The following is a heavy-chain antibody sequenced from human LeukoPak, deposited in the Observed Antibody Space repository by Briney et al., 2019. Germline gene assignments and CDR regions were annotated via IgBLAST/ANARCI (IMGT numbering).Heavy chain of an antibody. D-gene: IGHD1-26*01. CDR1: GYTLTELS. J-gene: IGHJ4*02. CDR2: FDPEDGET. V-gene: IGHV1-24*01. CDR3: ATRAPPEWELPN. Sequence: GASVKVSCKVSGYTLTELSMHWVRQAPGKGLEWMGGFDPEDGETIYSQKFQGRVTMTEDTSTDTAYMELSSLRSEDTAVYYCATRAPPEWELPNWGQGTLVTVSS.